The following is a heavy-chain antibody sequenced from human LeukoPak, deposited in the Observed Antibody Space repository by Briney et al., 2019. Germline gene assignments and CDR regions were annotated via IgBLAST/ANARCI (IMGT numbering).Heavy chain of an antibody. D-gene: IGHD3-16*01. J-gene: IGHJ4*02. CDR1: GFSFSSYS. CDR2: ISSNGGST. Sequence: PGGSLRLSCAASGFSFSSYSMNWVRQAPGKGLEYVSAISSNGGSTYYADSVKGRFTISRDNSKNTLYLQMSSLRAEDTAVYYCVKDPRDYVWEFDYWGQGTLVTVSS. V-gene: IGHV3-64D*06. CDR3: VKDPRDYVWEFDY.